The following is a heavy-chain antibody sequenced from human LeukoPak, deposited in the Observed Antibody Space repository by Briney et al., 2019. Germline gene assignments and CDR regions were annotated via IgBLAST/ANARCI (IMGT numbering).Heavy chain of an antibody. CDR3: ARLMNIAAADF. CDR1: GGSITSYY. D-gene: IGHD6-13*01. V-gene: IGHV4-59*08. J-gene: IGHJ4*02. Sequence: PSETLSLTCTVSGGSITSYYWSWIRQPPGKGLEWLGYIYYSGSSNYNPSLQRRVNIPVDMFTTQFSLKLTSVTAADTAVYYCARLMNIAAADFWGEGTLVTVSS. CDR2: IYYSGSS.